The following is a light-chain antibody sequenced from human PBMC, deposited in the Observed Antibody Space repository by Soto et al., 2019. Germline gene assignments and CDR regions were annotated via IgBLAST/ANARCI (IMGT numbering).Light chain of an antibody. CDR1: SSDVGSYNL. Sequence: QSVLTQPASMSGSPGQSITISCTGTSSDVGSYNLVSWYQQFPDKAPKLIIYDGSERPSGVSDRFSGSKSGNTASLTISGLRAEDEAEYHCSSYTTSTSFILFGGGTKVTVL. J-gene: IGLJ2*01. CDR3: SSYTTSTSFIL. V-gene: IGLV2-14*02. CDR2: DGS.